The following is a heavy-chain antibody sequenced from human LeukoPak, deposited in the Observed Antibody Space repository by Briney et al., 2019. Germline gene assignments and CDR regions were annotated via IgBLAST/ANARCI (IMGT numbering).Heavy chain of an antibody. J-gene: IGHJ5*02. CDR2: IYPHNGNT. V-gene: IGHV1-18*01. CDR3: ARSTVVPDWFDP. D-gene: IGHD2-2*01. Sequence: ASVKVSCKASGYTFTSYGISWVRQAPGQGLEWLGWIYPHNGNTNYAQKLQDRVSMTTATSTSTAYMELRGLRSDDTAVYYCARSTVVPDWFDPWGQGTLATVSS. CDR1: GYTFTSYG.